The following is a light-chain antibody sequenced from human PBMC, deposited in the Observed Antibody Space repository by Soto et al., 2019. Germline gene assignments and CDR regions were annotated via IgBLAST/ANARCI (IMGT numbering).Light chain of an antibody. V-gene: IGKV1-5*01. CDR1: QSISTW. CDR3: QQYKNYLT. Sequence: DIQMTQSPSTLSASVGDRVTITCRASQSISTWLAWYQQKPGKAPKVLIYGASSLESGVPSRFSGNGSRTEFTLTISSLQPDDFATYYCQQYKNYLTFGPGTKVDIK. J-gene: IGKJ3*01. CDR2: GAS.